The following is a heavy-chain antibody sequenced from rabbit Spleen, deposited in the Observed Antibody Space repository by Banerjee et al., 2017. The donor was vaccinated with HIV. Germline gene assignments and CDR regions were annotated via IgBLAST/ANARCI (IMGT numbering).Heavy chain of an antibody. CDR1: GFSFSSSYY. V-gene: IGHV1S40*01. J-gene: IGHJ6*01. CDR2: IYVGSSGTT. D-gene: IGHD6-1*01. Sequence: QSLEESGGDLVKPGTSLTLTCTASGFSFSSSYYMCWVRQAPGKGLECIACIYVGSSGTTYYASWAKGRFTISKSSSTTVTLQMTSLTAADTATYLCARASVGFNGYNHAYYYGMDLWGPGTLVTVS. CDR3: ARASVGFNGYNHAYYYGMDL.